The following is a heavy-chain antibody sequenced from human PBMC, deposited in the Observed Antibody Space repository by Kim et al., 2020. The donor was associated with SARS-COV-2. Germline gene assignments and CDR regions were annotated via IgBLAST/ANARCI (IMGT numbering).Heavy chain of an antibody. V-gene: IGHV4-39*01. Sequence: SETLSLTCTVSGGSISSSSYYWGWIRQPPGKGLEWIGSIYYSGSTYYNPSLKSRVTISVDTSKNKFSLKLSSVTAADTAVYYCASIGDYYDSSGAVDYWGQGTLVTVSS. D-gene: IGHD3-22*01. CDR3: ASIGDYYDSSGAVDY. CDR1: GGSISSSSYY. J-gene: IGHJ4*02. CDR2: IYYSGST.